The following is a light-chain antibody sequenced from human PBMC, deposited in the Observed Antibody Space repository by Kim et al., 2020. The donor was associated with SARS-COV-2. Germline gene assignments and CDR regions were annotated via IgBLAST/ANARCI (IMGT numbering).Light chain of an antibody. V-gene: IGLV3-21*04. Sequence: APGKTARITCGGNNIGSKSVNWYQQNPGQAPVLVIYYDSDRPSGIPERFAGSNSGNTATLTISRVEAGDEADYYCQVWDSSSDHRVFGGGTQLTVL. CDR1: NIGSKS. CDR2: YDS. CDR3: QVWDSSSDHRV. J-gene: IGLJ3*02.